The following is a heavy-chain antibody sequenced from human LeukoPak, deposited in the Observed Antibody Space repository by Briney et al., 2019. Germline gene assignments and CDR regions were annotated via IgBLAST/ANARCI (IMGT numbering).Heavy chain of an antibody. CDR2: ISPSGDHR. Sequence: GSLRLSCAASGFSFSDYNINWVRQAPGKGLEWVSCISPSGDHRYYADSVRGRFTISRDNAKNSVYLQMNSLRAEDTAVYYCARDAAYFDSSGYYPDPLDYWGQGTLVSVSS. CDR3: ARDAAYFDSSGYYPDPLDY. V-gene: IGHV3-21*01. D-gene: IGHD3-22*01. J-gene: IGHJ4*02. CDR1: GFSFSDYN.